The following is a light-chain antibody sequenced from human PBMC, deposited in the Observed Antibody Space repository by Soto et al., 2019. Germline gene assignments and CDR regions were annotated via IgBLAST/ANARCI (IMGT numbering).Light chain of an antibody. Sequence: VLTQTPLSSPVTLGQPASISCRSSQSLVYSDGNTYLSWLQQRPGQPPRLLIYQVSNRFSGVPDRFSGRGAGTDFTLKISRVEAEDVGVYSCIQFSHFPRTCGQGTKVEI. V-gene: IGKV2-24*01. CDR2: QVS. CDR3: IQFSHFPRT. CDR1: QSLVYSDGNTY. J-gene: IGKJ1*01.